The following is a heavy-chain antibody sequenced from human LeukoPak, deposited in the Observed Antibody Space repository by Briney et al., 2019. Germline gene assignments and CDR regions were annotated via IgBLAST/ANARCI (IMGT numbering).Heavy chain of an antibody. V-gene: IGHV4-39*01. D-gene: IGHD3-16*02. J-gene: IGHJ4*02. CDR2: IYYSGST. CDR1: GGSISSSSYC. CDR3: ARQDRGYDYVWGSYRDNYFDY. Sequence: SETLSLTCTVSGGSISSSSYCWGWIRQPPGKGLEWIGSIYYSGSTYYDPSLKSRVTISVDTSKNQFSLKLSSVTAADTAVYYCARQDRGYDYVWGSYRDNYFDYWGQGTLVTVSS.